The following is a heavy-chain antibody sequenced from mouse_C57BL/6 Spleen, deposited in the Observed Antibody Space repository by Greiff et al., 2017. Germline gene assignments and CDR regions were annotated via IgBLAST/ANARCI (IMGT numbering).Heavy chain of an antibody. CDR2: IDPSDSET. V-gene: IGHV1-52*01. D-gene: IGHD1-1*02. CDR1: GYTFTSYW. J-gene: IGHJ2*01. CDR3: ARDACGGSYYFGC. Sequence: QVQLQQPGAELVRPGSSVKLSCKASGYTFTSYWMHWVKQRPIQGLEWIGNIDPSDSETHYNQKFKDKATLTVDKSSSTAYMQLSSLTSEDSAVFYGARDACGGSYYFGCWGQGATLTVSS.